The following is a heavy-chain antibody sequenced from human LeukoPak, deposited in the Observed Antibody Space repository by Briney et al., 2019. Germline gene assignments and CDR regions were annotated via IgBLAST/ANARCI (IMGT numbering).Heavy chain of an antibody. Sequence: GASVKVSCKASGYTFTGYYMHWVRQAPGQGLEWMGRINPNSGGTNYAQKFQGRVTMTRDTSISTAYMELSRLRSDDTAVYYCATADPRKTVRGVEGWFDPWGQGTLVTVSS. J-gene: IGHJ5*02. CDR3: ATADPRKTVRGVEGWFDP. CDR1: GYTFTGYY. V-gene: IGHV1-2*06. D-gene: IGHD1-14*01. CDR2: INPNSGGT.